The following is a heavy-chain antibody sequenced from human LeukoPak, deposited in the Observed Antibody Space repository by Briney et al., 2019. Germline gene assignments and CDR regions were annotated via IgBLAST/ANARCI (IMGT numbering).Heavy chain of an antibody. V-gene: IGHV3-7*01. Sequence: GGSLRLSCAASGFTFSNYWMSWVRQAPGKGLEWVANIKTDGSEKYYVDSMKGRFTTSRDNAKTSLYLQMNSLRAEDTAVYYCARYDFWSGYFFDYWGQGTLVTVSS. D-gene: IGHD3-3*01. CDR2: IKTDGSEK. CDR1: GFTFSNYW. J-gene: IGHJ4*02. CDR3: ARYDFWSGYFFDY.